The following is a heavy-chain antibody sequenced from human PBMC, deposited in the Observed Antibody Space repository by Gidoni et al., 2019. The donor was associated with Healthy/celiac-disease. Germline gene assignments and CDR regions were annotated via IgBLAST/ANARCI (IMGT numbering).Heavy chain of an antibody. J-gene: IGHJ6*04. D-gene: IGHD2-2*01. CDR2: ISGSGRST. V-gene: IGHV3-23*01. Sequence: EVQLLESGGGLVQPGGSLRLSCAASGFTLSSNAMSWVRQAPGKGLEWVSAISGSGRSTYYADSVKGRFTISRDTSKTTLYLQMNSLRAEDTAVYYCAKGFVVVVPAAITPMDVWGKGTTVTVSS. CDR1: GFTLSSNA. CDR3: AKGFVVVVPAAITPMDV.